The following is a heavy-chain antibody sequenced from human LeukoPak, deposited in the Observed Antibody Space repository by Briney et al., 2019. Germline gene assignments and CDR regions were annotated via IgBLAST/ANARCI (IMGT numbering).Heavy chain of an antibody. Sequence: ASVKVSCKASGYTFTSCAIGWVRQAPGQGLEWMGIINPSGGSTSYAQKFQGRVTMTRDTSTSTVYMELSSLRSEDTAVYYCARVSYDSSGYYGYWGQGTLVTVSS. J-gene: IGHJ4*02. CDR1: GYTFTSCA. CDR2: INPSGGST. V-gene: IGHV1-46*01. CDR3: ARVSYDSSGYYGY. D-gene: IGHD3-22*01.